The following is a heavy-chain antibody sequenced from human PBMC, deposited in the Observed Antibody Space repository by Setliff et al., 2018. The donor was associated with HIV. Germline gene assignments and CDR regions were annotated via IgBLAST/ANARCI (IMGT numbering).Heavy chain of an antibody. J-gene: IGHJ4*02. CDR2: INHSGST. Sequence: SETLSLTCAVYGGSFSGFYWNWIRQPPGKGLEWIGEINHSGSTNYNPSLKSRVTISVDTSNQFSLKLSSVTAADAAVYYCARSPSYRSSWEYYFDYWGQGILVTSPQ. V-gene: IGHV4-34*01. D-gene: IGHD6-13*01. CDR1: GGSFSGFY. CDR3: ARSPSYRSSWEYYFDY.